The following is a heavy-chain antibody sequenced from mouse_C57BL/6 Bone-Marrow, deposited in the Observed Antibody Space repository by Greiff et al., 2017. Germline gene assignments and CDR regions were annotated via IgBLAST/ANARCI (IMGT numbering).Heavy chain of an antibody. D-gene: IGHD1-1*01. CDR2: IDPSDSYT. CDR3: ARRTVVATGYFDV. CDR1: GYTFTSYW. Sequence: QVQLQQPGAELVRPGTSVKLSCKASGYTFTSYWMHWVKQRPGQGLEWIGVIDPSDSYTNYNQKFKGKAKLTVDTSSSTAYMQLSSLTSEDSAVYYCARRTVVATGYFDVWGTGTTVTVSS. J-gene: IGHJ1*03. V-gene: IGHV1-59*01.